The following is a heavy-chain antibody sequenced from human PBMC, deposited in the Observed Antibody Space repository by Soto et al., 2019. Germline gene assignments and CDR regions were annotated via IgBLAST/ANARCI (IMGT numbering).Heavy chain of an antibody. V-gene: IGHV4-39*01. CDR3: AKEDIVVVPAAQLEWYYYGMDV. CDR1: GGSISSSSYY. Sequence: SETLSLTCTVSGGSISSSSYYWGWIRQPPGKGLEWIGSIYYSGSTYYNPSLKSRVTISVDTSKNQFSLKLSSVTAADTAVYYCAKEDIVVVPAAQLEWYYYGMDVWGQGTTVTVSS. J-gene: IGHJ6*02. D-gene: IGHD2-2*01. CDR2: IYYSGST.